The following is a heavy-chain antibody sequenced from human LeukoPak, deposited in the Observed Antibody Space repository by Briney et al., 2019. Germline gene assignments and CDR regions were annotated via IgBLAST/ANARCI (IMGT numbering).Heavy chain of an antibody. Sequence: PGGSLRLSCAASGFTFDEYALNWVRQAPGRGLEWVSGITWNGGVIGYADSVKGRFTISRDDARNSLYLQVNSLRPEDTALYYCAKRGRYGDYGEYLVVGGEGTLVTVSS. CDR1: GFTFDEYA. CDR2: ITWNGGVI. J-gene: IGHJ4*02. CDR3: AKRGRYGDYGEYLVV. V-gene: IGHV3-9*01. D-gene: IGHD4-17*01.